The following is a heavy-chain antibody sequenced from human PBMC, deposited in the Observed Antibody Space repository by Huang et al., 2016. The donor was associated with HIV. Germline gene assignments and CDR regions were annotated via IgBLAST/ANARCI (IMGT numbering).Heavy chain of an antibody. D-gene: IGHD3-22*01. CDR1: GGSFRNFA. J-gene: IGHJ4*02. V-gene: IGHV1-69*01. CDR2: NIPTLGTA. Sequence: QVQLVQSGAEVKKPGSSVMVSCKASGGSFRNFAIGWVRQAPGQGLEWMGGNIPTLGTANYAQKCQGRVTISADESTRPAYMEVSGLRAEDTAVYYCATVDYYDTSGPQRGYFDNWGQGTLVTVSS. CDR3: ATVDYYDTSGPQRGYFDN.